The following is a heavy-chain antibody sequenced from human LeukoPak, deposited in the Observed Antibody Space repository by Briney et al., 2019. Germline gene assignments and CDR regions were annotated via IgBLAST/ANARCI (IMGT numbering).Heavy chain of an antibody. Sequence: PGGSLRLSCEGSAFIFSGHWMNWVRQTPGKGLEWVASIKEDGSERQYVNSVKGRFSISRDNTKGSLFLQLNSLRAEDTAVYYCATPLDYYDSSGHRQGGDWGQGTLVTVSS. D-gene: IGHD3-22*01. J-gene: IGHJ4*02. V-gene: IGHV3-7*03. CDR2: IKEDGSER. CDR1: AFIFSGHW. CDR3: ATPLDYYDSSGHRQGGD.